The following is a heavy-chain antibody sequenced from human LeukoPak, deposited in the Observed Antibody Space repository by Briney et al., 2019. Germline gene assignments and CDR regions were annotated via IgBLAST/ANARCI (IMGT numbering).Heavy chain of an antibody. CDR2: IYHSGST. J-gene: IGHJ4*02. CDR1: GGSISSSNW. V-gene: IGHV4-4*02. Sequence: SGTLSLTCAVSGGSISSSNWWSWVRQPPGKGLEWIGEIYHSGSTNYNPSLKSRVTISVDKSKNQFSLKLSSVTAAGTAVYYCASWGYCSSTSCYSAGYYFDYWGQGTLVTVSS. CDR3: ASWGYCSSTSCYSAGYYFDY. D-gene: IGHD2-2*02.